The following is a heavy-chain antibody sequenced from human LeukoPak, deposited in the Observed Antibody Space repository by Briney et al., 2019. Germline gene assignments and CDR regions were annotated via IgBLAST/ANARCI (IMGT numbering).Heavy chain of an antibody. D-gene: IGHD6-19*01. CDR1: GFTFSSYS. CDR3: ARDRSGLNWFDP. V-gene: IGHV3-21*01. Sequence: GGSLRLSCAASGFTFSSYSMNWVRQAPGKGLEWVSSISSSSSYIYYADSVKGRFTISRDNAKNSLYLQTNSLRAEDTAVYYCARDRSGLNWFDPWGQGTLVTVSS. J-gene: IGHJ5*02. CDR2: ISSSSSYI.